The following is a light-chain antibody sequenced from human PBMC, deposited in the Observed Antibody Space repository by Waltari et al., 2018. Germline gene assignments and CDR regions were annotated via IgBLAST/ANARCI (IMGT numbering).Light chain of an antibody. CDR3: QQRTNWPRT. CDR2: ASS. CDR1: QTISTY. Sequence: EIVLTQSPATLSLSPGEGATLSCRASQTISTYLAWYQQKAGQAPRLLIDASSKRATGIPARCSGSGSGTDFTLTISSLEPEDFALYYCQQRTNWPRTFGQGTKLEIK. J-gene: IGKJ2*02. V-gene: IGKV3-11*01.